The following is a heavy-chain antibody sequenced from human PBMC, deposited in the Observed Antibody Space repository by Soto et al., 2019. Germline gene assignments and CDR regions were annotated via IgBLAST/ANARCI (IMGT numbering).Heavy chain of an antibody. CDR1: GGSISSGGYS. CDR2: IYHSGST. J-gene: IGHJ4*02. Sequence: PSETLSLTCAVSGGSISSGGYSWSWIRQPPGKGLEWIGYIYHSGSTYYNPSLKSRVTISVDRSKNQFSLKLGSVTAADTAVYYCATAPGPYWGQGTLVASPQ. V-gene: IGHV4-30-2*01. CDR3: ATAPGPY.